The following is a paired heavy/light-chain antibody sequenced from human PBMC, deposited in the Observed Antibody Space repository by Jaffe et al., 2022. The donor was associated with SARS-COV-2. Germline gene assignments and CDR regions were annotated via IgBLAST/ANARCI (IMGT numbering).Heavy chain of an antibody. J-gene: IGHJ6*02. Sequence: QVQLVQSGAEVKKPGASVKVSCKTSGYTFTGYYMHWVRQAPGQGLEWMGWIDPNSGGTNYIQKFQGRVTMTRDTSITTAYMELTRLRSDDTAVYYCARGPPQYNGMDVWGQGTTVTVSS. CDR1: GYTFTGYY. CDR3: ARGPPQYNGMDV. V-gene: IGHV1-2*02. D-gene: IGHD5-12*01. CDR2: IDPNSGGT.
Light chain of an antibody. CDR3: QQSYSPQIT. CDR1: QSISNF. J-gene: IGKJ5*01. CDR2: TAS. Sequence: DIQMTQSPSSLSASVGDRVTITCRASQSISNFLDWYQQKPGKAPKLLIYTASSLQSGVPSRFSGSGSGTDFTLTISSLQPEDFATYYCQQSYSPQITFGQGTRLEIK. V-gene: IGKV1-39*01.